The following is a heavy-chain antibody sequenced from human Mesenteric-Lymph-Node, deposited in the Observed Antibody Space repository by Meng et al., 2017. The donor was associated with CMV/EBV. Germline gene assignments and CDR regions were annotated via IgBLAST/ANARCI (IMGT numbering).Heavy chain of an antibody. D-gene: IGHD2-2*02. J-gene: IGHJ6*02. CDR3: AREEGYCSSTSCYMMDV. CDR2: IYYSGST. Sequence: SETLSLTCTVSGGSVSSGSYYWSWIRQPPGKGLEWIGYIYYSGSTNYNPSLKSRVTISVDTSKNQFSLKLSSVTAADTAVYYCAREEGYCSSTSCYMMDVWGQGTTVTVSS. V-gene: IGHV4-61*01. CDR1: GGSVSSGSYY.